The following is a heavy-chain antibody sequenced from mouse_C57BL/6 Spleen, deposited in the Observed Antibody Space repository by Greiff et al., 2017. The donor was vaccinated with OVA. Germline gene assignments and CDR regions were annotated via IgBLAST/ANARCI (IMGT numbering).Heavy chain of an antibody. CDR2: ISYDGSN. D-gene: IGHD3-3*01. CDR3: ARDRGTDVFDY. Sequence: EVKLMESGPGLVKPSQSLSLTCSVTGYSITSGYYWNWIRQFPGNKLEWMGYISYDGSNNYNPSLKNRISITRDTSKNQFFLKLNSVTTEDTATYYCARDRGTDVFDYWGQGTTLTVSS. V-gene: IGHV3-6*01. J-gene: IGHJ2*01. CDR1: GYSITSGYY.